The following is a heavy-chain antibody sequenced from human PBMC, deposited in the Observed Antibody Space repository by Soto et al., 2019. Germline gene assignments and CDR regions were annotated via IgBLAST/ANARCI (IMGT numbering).Heavy chain of an antibody. Sequence: DVHLVESGGGLVQPGGSLRLSCAVSGFPFSTYAMHWVRQAPGKGLEWISYINSDSTTTFHADSVKGRFTVSRDNAKNSLYLQMRSLRHDDTAVYYCARDLSQWGQGTLVTVSS. CDR2: INSDSTTT. J-gene: IGHJ4*02. V-gene: IGHV3-48*02. CDR1: GFPFSTYA. CDR3: ARDLSQ.